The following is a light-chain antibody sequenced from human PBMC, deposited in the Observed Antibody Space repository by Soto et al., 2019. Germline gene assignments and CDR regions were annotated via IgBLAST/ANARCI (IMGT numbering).Light chain of an antibody. CDR1: SSDVGGYNY. Sequence: QSALTQPASVSGSPGQSITISCTGSSSDVGGYNYVSWYQNHPGTAPKLMIYEVSNRPSGVSNRFSGSKSGNTASLTISGLQAEDEDDYYCSSYTSSSALVFGGGTKVTVL. CDR2: EVS. CDR3: SSYTSSSALV. V-gene: IGLV2-14*01. J-gene: IGLJ2*01.